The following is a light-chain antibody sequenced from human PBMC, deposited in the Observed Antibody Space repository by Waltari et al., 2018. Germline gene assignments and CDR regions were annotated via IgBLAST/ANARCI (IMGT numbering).Light chain of an antibody. V-gene: IGLV1-47*01. CDR3: AAWDDSLSGRV. J-gene: IGLJ3*02. CDR1: RSNIGSNY. Sequence: QSVLTQPPSASGTPGPRVTISCSGSRSNIGSNYVYWYQQLPGTAPKLLIYRNKQRPSGVPDRFSGSKSGTSASLAISGLRSEDEADYYCAAWDDSLSGRVFGGGTKVTVL. CDR2: RNK.